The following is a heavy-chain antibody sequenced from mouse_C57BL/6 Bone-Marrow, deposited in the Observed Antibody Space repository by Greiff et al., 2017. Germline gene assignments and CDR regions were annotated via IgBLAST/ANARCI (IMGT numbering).Heavy chain of an antibody. CDR2: IDPSDSYT. CDR3: ARFGGRAY. CDR1: GYTFTSYW. V-gene: IGHV1-59*01. Sequence: QVQLQQPGAELVRPGTSVKLSCKASGYTFTSYWMHWVKQRPGQGLEWIGVIDPSDSYTNYNQKFKGKATLTVDTSSSTAYMQLSSLTSEDSAVYYCARFGGRAYWGQGTLVTVSA. D-gene: IGHD1-1*02. J-gene: IGHJ3*01.